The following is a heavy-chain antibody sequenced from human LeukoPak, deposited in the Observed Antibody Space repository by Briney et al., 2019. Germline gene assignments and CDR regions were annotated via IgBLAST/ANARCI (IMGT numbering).Heavy chain of an antibody. CDR1: GFTFSTYA. V-gene: IGHV3-23*01. Sequence: GGSLRLSCAAFGFTFSTYAMTWVRQGPGKGLEWVSSLTGNGGSAYYADSVKGRFTISRDNSKNTLYLQMNSLRAEDTAVYHCARDSGSYLQPTDYWGQGTLVIVSS. D-gene: IGHD1-26*01. J-gene: IGHJ4*02. CDR3: ARDSGSYLQPTDY. CDR2: LTGNGGSA.